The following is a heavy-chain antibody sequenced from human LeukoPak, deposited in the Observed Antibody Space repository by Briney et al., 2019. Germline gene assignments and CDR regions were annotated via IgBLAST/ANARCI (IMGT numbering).Heavy chain of an antibody. CDR3: ARLVEMATIDYYYYYMDV. Sequence: SETLSLTCAVYGGSFSGYYWSWIRQPPGKGLEWIGEINHSGSTNYNPSLKSRVTISVDTSKNQFSLKLSSVTAADTAVYYCARLVEMATIDYYYYYMDVWGKGTTVTVSS. CDR2: INHSGST. CDR1: GGSFSGYY. V-gene: IGHV4-34*01. D-gene: IGHD5-24*01. J-gene: IGHJ6*03.